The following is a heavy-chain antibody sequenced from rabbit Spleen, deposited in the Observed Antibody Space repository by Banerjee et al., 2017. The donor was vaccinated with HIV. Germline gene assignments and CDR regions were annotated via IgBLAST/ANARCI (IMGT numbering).Heavy chain of an antibody. J-gene: IGHJ4*01. CDR2: IDPNFGST. V-gene: IGHV1S39*01. Sequence: QEQLVESGGGLVQPGGSLKLSCKASGFDFSNYGVSWVRQAPGKGLEWIGYIDPNFGSTWYASWAKGRFTISKTSSTTVTLQMTSLTAADTATYVCARDLVAVIGWNFNLWGPGTLVTVS. CDR3: ARDLVAVIGWNFNL. D-gene: IGHD5-1*01. CDR1: GFDFSNYG.